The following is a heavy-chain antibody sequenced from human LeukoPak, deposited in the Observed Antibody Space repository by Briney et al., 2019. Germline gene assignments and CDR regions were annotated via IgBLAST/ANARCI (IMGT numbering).Heavy chain of an antibody. J-gene: IGHJ6*03. CDR1: GFTFSRYT. CDR3: AELGITMIGGV. V-gene: IGHV3-21*01. Sequence: NPGGSLRLSCAASGFTFSRYTMNWVRQAPGKGLEWVSSITTSSSYIYYADSLKGRFTISRDNAKNSLYLQMNSLRAEDTAVYYCAELGITMIGGVWGKGTTVTISS. CDR2: ITTSSSYI. D-gene: IGHD3-10*02.